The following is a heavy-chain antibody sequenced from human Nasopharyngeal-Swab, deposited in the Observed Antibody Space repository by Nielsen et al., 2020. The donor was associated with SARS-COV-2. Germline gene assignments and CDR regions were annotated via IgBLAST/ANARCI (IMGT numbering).Heavy chain of an antibody. V-gene: IGHV3-30*18. J-gene: IGHJ4*02. CDR3: VKDRIVATNLFDY. CDR1: GFTFSDYA. CDR2: ISYDGTNK. D-gene: IGHD5-12*01. Sequence: GGSLRLSCAASGFTFSDYAMHWVRQVPDKGLEWVAVISYDGTNKFYPASVKGRFTISRDNFRNTLSLQMNSLRPEDTGVYFCVKDRIVATNLFDYWGQGTLVTVSP.